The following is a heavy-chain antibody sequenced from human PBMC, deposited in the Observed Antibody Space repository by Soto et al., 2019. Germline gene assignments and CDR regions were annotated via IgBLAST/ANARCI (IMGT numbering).Heavy chain of an antibody. CDR3: AKSISGAFDC. D-gene: IGHD1-26*01. CDR1: GFPFSSYW. J-gene: IGHJ4*02. Sequence: RGSLRLSCAASGFPFSSYWMHWVRQAPGKGLVWVSRINNDGTSTIYADSVKGRFTISRDNAKNTVFLEINGLRADDTAVYYCAKSISGAFDCWGQGTLVTVSS. V-gene: IGHV3-74*01. CDR2: INNDGTST.